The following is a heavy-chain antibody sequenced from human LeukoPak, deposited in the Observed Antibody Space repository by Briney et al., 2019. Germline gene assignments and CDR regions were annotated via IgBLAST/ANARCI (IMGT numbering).Heavy chain of an antibody. J-gene: IGHJ6*03. CDR1: GYSFTSYW. D-gene: IGHD1-26*01. V-gene: IGHV5-51*01. CDR2: IYPGDSDT. Sequence: HGESLKISCKGSGYSFTSYWIGWVRQMPGKGLEWMGLIYPGDSDTRYSPSFQGQVTISADKSISTAYLQWSGRKASDTAMYYCASSSGSYGYYYYYYMDVWGKGTTVTVSS. CDR3: ASSSGSYGYYYYYYMDV.